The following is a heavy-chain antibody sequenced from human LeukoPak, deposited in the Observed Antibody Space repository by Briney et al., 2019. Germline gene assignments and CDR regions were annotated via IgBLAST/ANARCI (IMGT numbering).Heavy chain of an antibody. Sequence: SETLSLTCTVSGGSISSYYWSWIRQPPGKGLEWIGYIYYSGSTNYNPSLKSRVTISVDTSKNQFSLKLSSVTAADTAVYYCARLGPRTEVTIFGVVIIVPDAFDIWGQGTMVTVSS. D-gene: IGHD3-3*01. CDR1: GGSISSYY. V-gene: IGHV4-59*08. J-gene: IGHJ3*02. CDR3: ARLGPRTEVTIFGVVIIVPDAFDI. CDR2: IYYSGST.